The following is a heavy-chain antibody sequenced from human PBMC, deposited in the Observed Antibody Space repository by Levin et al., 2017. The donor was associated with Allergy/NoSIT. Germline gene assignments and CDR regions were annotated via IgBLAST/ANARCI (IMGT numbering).Heavy chain of an antibody. CDR2: ISYDGSNK. Sequence: PGGSLRLSCAASGFTFSSYAMHWVRQAPGKGLEWVAVISYDGSNKYYADSVKGRFTISRDNSKNTLYLQMNSLRAEDTAVYYCARDLVVAATIGYYGMDVWGQGTTVTVSS. D-gene: IGHD2-15*01. J-gene: IGHJ6*02. CDR3: ARDLVVAATIGYYGMDV. V-gene: IGHV3-30-3*01. CDR1: GFTFSSYA.